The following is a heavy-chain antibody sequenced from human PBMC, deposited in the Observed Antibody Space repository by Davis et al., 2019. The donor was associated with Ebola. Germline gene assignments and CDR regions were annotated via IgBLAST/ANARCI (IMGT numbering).Heavy chain of an antibody. J-gene: IGHJ4*02. Sequence: ASVKVSCKASGYTFTGYYMHWLRQAPGQGLEWMGWINPNSGGTNYAQTFQGWVTMTRDTSISTAYMELSRLRSDDTAVYYCARGALYGDNTDFDYWGQGTLVTVSS. CDR1: GYTFTGYY. CDR2: INPNSGGT. V-gene: IGHV1-2*04. CDR3: ARGALYGDNTDFDY. D-gene: IGHD4-17*01.